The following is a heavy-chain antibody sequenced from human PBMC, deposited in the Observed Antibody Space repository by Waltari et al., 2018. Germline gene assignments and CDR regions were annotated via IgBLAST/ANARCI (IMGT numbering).Heavy chain of an antibody. Sequence: QVQVVQSGSELKNPGASVKVSCKASGYTFSKYAMNWVRQAPGQGLEWMGWIHTPTGKPTYAPGFTYRFVFSVDTSVSTAYLQISSLKAEDSAVYYCAKEWRGDGGSWSPGAFDSWGQGTLVTVSS. D-gene: IGHD6-13*01. CDR3: AKEWRGDGGSWSPGAFDS. CDR2: IHTPTGKP. J-gene: IGHJ4*02. CDR1: GYTFSKYA. V-gene: IGHV7-4-1*01.